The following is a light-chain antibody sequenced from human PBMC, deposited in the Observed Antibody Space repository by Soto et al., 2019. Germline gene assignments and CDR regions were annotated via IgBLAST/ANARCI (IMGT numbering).Light chain of an antibody. V-gene: IGLV1-51*02. CDR1: SSNLGINF. CDR3: ATWDGSLSVGV. J-gene: IGLJ1*01. CDR2: ENN. Sequence: SVLTQPPSVSAAPEQKVTISCSGGSSNLGINFVSWYQQFPGGVPKLLIYENNKRPSGIPDRFSGAKSGTSATLDITGLQAGDEADYYCATWDGSLSVGVFGGGTKVTVL.